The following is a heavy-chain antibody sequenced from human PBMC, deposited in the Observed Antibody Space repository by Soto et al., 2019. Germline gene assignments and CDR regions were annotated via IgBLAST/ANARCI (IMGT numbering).Heavy chain of an antibody. CDR2: ISGGGGTT. V-gene: IGHV3-23*01. Sequence: GGSLRLSCAASGFTFSSSAINWVRQGPGKGLEWVSSISGGGGTTYYADSVKGRSTISRDNSKNTVYLQMNSLRAEDTAVYYCATPYLLYAFDIWGQGTMVTVSS. CDR3: ATPYLLYAFDI. CDR1: GFTFSSSA. J-gene: IGHJ3*02. D-gene: IGHD2-15*01.